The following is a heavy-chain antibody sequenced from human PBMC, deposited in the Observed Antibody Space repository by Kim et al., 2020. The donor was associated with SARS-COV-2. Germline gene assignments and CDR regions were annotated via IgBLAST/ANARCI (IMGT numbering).Heavy chain of an antibody. D-gene: IGHD3-16*02. V-gene: IGHV3-21*01. CDR1: GFTFSSYS. CDR2: ISSSSSYI. Sequence: GGSLRLSCAASGFTFSSYSMNWVRQAPGKGLEWVSSISSSSSYIYYADSVKGRFTISRDNAKNSLYLQMNSLRAEDTAVYYCARDYVWGSYRSYYYYGMDVWGQGTTVTVSS. CDR3: ARDYVWGSYRSYYYYGMDV. J-gene: IGHJ6*02.